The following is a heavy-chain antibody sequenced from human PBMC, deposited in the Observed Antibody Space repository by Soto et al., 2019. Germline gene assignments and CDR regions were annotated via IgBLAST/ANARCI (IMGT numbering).Heavy chain of an antibody. J-gene: IGHJ3*02. CDR3: ARARFDGYAFDI. CDR1: GGTFSSYA. Sequence: QVQLVQSGAEVKKPGSSVKVSCKASGGTFSSYAISWVRQAPGQGLEWMGGIIPIFGTANYAQKFQGRVTIXAGXSTSTAYLELSSLRSEDTAVYYCARARFDGYAFDIWGQGTMVTVSS. V-gene: IGHV1-69*12. CDR2: IIPIFGTA. D-gene: IGHD3-16*01.